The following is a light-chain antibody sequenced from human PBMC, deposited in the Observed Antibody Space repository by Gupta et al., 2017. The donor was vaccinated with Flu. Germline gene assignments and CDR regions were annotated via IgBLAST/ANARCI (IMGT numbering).Light chain of an antibody. CDR1: PSSVYQCYSNYY. J-gene: IGKJ4*01. Sequence: INCRSSPSSVYQCYSNYYVAWQQKQPGQPPKLLFYWATIQDAGVPGRCSGSGSGTDSTLTISMLQAEDVAVYYCQQNCYPLTFGGGTKVEIK. CDR3: QQNCYPLT. V-gene: IGKV4-1*01. CDR2: WAT.